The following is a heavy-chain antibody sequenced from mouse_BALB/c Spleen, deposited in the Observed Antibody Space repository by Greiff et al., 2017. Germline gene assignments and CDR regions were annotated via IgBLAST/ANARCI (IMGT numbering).Heavy chain of an antibody. J-gene: IGHJ4*01. CDR3: ARSGGDYAMDY. CDR2: IDPANGNT. D-gene: IGHD2-13*01. V-gene: IGHV14-3*02. CDR1: GFNIKDTY. Sequence: DVKLQESGAELVKPGASVKLSCTASGFNIKDTYMHWVKQRPEQGLEWIGRIDPANGNTKYDPKFQGKATITADTSSNTAYLQLSSLTSEDTAVYYCARSGGDYAMDYWGQGTSVTVSS.